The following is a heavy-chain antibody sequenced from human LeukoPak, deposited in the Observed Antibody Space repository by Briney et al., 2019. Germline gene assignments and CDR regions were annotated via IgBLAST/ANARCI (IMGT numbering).Heavy chain of an antibody. V-gene: IGHV3-21*01. Sequence: PGGSLRLSCAASGFTFSSYSMHWIRQAPGKGLEWVSSISSSSCYIYYAASVKGRFTISRDNAKNSLYLQMNSLRAEDTAVYYCARAPRYGDYVLFFDYWGQGTLVTVSS. D-gene: IGHD4-17*01. CDR1: GFTFSSYS. CDR2: ISSSSCYI. J-gene: IGHJ4*02. CDR3: ARAPRYGDYVLFFDY.